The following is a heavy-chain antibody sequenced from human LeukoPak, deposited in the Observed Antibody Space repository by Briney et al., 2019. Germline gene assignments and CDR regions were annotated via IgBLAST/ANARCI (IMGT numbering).Heavy chain of an antibody. CDR3: AKGRSYSSGWYWDL. CDR1: GFTFSSYA. D-gene: IGHD6-19*01. J-gene: IGHJ4*02. Sequence: GGSLRLSCAASGFTFSSYAMSWVRQAPGKGLEWVSAISGSGGSTYCADSVKGRFTISRDNSKNTLYLQMNSLRAEDTAVYYCAKGRSYSSGWYWDLWGQGTLVTVSS. CDR2: ISGSGGST. V-gene: IGHV3-23*01.